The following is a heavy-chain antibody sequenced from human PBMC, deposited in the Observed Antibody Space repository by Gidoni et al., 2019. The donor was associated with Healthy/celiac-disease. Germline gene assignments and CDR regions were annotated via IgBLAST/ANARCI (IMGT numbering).Heavy chain of an antibody. Sequence: EVQLVESGGGLVKPGGSLRLSCAASGFTFSSYSMNWVRQAPGKGLGWVSSISSSSSYIYYADSVKGRFTISRDNAKNSLYLQKNSLRAEDTAVYYCAREVEGIAFDYWGQGTLVTVSS. D-gene: IGHD6-13*01. CDR3: AREVEGIAFDY. V-gene: IGHV3-21*01. J-gene: IGHJ4*02. CDR2: ISSSSSYI. CDR1: GFTFSSYS.